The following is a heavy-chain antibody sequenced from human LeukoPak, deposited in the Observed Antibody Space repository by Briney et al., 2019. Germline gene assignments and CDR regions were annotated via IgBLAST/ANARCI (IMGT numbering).Heavy chain of an antibody. CDR3: AKVLPYDSSNWFDP. Sequence: GGSLRLSCAASGFNFSSYGMHWVRQAPGKGLEWVAFIRYDGSNKYYADSVKGRFTISRDNSKNTLYLQMNSLRAEDTAVYYCAKVLPYDSSNWFDPWGQGTLVTVSS. CDR2: IRYDGSNK. D-gene: IGHD3-3*01. V-gene: IGHV3-30*02. CDR1: GFNFSSYG. J-gene: IGHJ5*02.